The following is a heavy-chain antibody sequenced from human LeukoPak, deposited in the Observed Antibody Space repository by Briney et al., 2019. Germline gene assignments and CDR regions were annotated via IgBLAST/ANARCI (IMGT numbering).Heavy chain of an antibody. CDR3: ARGPSGYHNT. V-gene: IGHV3-64*01. Sequence: GGSLRLSCAASGFTFSSYGMHWVRQAPGKGLEYVSAISSNGGSRYYANSVKGRFTISRDNSKNTLYLQMGSLRAEDTAVYYCARGPSGYHNTGGQGTLVTVSS. CDR2: ISSNGGSR. J-gene: IGHJ4*02. CDR1: GFTFSSYG. D-gene: IGHD5-12*01.